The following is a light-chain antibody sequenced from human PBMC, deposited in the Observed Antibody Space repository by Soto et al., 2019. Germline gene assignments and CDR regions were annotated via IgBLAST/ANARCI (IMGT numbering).Light chain of an antibody. CDR1: QSVSSY. J-gene: IGKJ4*01. Sequence: EIVLTQSPATLSLSPGERATLSCRASQSVSSYLAWYQQKPGQAPRLLIYTASKRATGIPARFSGSGSGTDFTLTISSLEPEDFAVYYRQQRSNWPLTFGGGTKVEIK. V-gene: IGKV3-11*01. CDR2: TAS. CDR3: QQRSNWPLT.